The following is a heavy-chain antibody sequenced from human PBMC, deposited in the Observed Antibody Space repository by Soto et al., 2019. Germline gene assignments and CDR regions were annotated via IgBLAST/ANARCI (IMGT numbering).Heavy chain of an antibody. CDR3: ARELVLVPAATPPHYYYYYYMDV. CDR2: MNPNSGNT. V-gene: IGHV1-8*01. Sequence: AASVKVSCKASGYTFASYDSNWVRQATGQGLEWMGWMNPNSGNTGYAQKFQGRVTMTRNTSISTAYMELSSLRSEDTAVYYCARELVLVPAATPPHYYYYYYMDVWGKGTTVTVSS. CDR1: GYTFASYD. D-gene: IGHD2-2*01. J-gene: IGHJ6*03.